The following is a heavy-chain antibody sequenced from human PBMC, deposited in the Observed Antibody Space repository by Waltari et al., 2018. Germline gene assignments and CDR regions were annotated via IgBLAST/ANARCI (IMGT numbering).Heavy chain of an antibody. V-gene: IGHV2-5*02. CDR3: ARMSVKNYSGSGSYFPTFDY. D-gene: IGHD3-10*01. Sequence: QITLKESGPTLVIHTQSLTLTCTFSGFSLSTYTVGVACIRQPPGKALYWLALIYWDEDKRYSPSLDGRITITKDTSTTQVVLTMTSVDPVDTATYYCARMSVKNYSGSGSYFPTFDYWGQGTLVTVSS. CDR2: IYWDEDK. J-gene: IGHJ4*02. CDR1: GFSLSTYTVG.